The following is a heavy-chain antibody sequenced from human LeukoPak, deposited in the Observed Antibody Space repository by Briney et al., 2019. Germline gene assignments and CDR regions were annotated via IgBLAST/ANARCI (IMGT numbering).Heavy chain of an antibody. V-gene: IGHV3-21*01. J-gene: IGHJ6*02. Sequence: PGGSLRLSCAASGFTFSSYSMNWVRQAPGKGLEWVSSISSSSSYIYYADSVKGRFTISRDNAKNSLYLQMNSLRAEDTAVYYCAREHYGSGSLYYYYYGMDVWGQGTTVTVSS. CDR3: AREHYGSGSLYYYYYGMDV. CDR1: GFTFSSYS. CDR2: ISSSSSYI. D-gene: IGHD3-10*01.